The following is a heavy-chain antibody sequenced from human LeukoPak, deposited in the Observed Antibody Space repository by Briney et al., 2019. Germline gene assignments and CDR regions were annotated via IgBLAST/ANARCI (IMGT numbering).Heavy chain of an antibody. Sequence: SQTLSLTCAISGDSVSSNSAAWNWIRRSPSRGLEWLGRTYYRSKWYNDYAVAVKGRITINPDTSKNQFSLQLKSVTPEDTAVYYCARGKSGFIDSWGQGTLVTVSS. V-gene: IGHV6-1*01. J-gene: IGHJ5*01. CDR2: TYYRSKWYN. CDR3: ARGKSGFIDS. D-gene: IGHD5-12*01. CDR1: GDSVSSNSAA.